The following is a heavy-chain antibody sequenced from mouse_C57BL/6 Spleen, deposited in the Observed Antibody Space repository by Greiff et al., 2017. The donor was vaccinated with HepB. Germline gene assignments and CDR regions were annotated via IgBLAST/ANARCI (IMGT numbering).Heavy chain of an antibody. D-gene: IGHD2-5*01. CDR1: GYSITSGYY. Sequence: EVKLEESGPGLVKPSQSLSLTCSVTGYSITSGYYWNWIRQFPGNKLEWMGYISYDGSNNYNPSLKNRISITRDTSKNQFFLKLNSVTTEDTATYYCAREGYSNSGFDYWGQGTTLTVSS. V-gene: IGHV3-6*01. CDR3: AREGYSNSGFDY. J-gene: IGHJ2*01. CDR2: ISYDGSN.